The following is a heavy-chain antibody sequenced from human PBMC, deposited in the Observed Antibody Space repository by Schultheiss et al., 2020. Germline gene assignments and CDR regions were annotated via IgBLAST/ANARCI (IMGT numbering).Heavy chain of an antibody. J-gene: IGHJ3*01. V-gene: IGHV4-61*02. CDR2: IYTSGST. CDR3: ARAPPKSAFDL. Sequence: SETLSLTCTVSGGSISSSSYYWSWIRQPAGKGLEWIGRIYTSGSTNYNPSLKSRVTISVDTSKNQFSLKLSSVTAADTAVFYCARAPPKSAFDLWGQGIMVTVSS. CDR1: GGSISSSSYY.